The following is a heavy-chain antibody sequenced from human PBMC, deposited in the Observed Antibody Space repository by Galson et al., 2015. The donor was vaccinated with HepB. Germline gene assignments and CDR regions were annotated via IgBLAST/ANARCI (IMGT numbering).Heavy chain of an antibody. CDR1: GFTFRSYA. D-gene: IGHD6-19*01. Sequence: SLRLSCAASGFTFRSYAMSWVRQAPGKGLEWVSAITNSGGSTYYADSLKGRFSISRDNSKNTLSLQMNSLRAEDTAVYYCAKCGGSIGYSSGWYYFDYWGQGTLVTVSS. V-gene: IGHV3-23*01. CDR3: AKCGGSIGYSSGWYYFDY. J-gene: IGHJ4*02. CDR2: ITNSGGST.